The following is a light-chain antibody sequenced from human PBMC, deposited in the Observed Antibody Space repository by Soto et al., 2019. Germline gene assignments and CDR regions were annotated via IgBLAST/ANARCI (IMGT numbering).Light chain of an antibody. J-gene: IGKJ4*01. CDR3: QQYYNWPLT. CDR2: GAS. Sequence: EIVMTQSPATLSVSPGERATLSCRTSQSFSTNLAWYQQKPGQAPRLLIYGASTRATGIPARFSGSGSGTEFTLTISSLQSEDFAVYYCQQYYNWPLTFGGGSKVEIK. CDR1: QSFSTN. V-gene: IGKV3-15*01.